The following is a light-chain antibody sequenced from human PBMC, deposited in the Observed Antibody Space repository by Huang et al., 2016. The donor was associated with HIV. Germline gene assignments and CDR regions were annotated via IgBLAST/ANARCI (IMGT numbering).Light chain of an antibody. Sequence: IMMTQSPATLSVSPGERVTLSCRASQSVNSKLAWYQQKPGQAPRLLISGASTRATDVPTRFSGGGSGTEYVRNITRVQSDDFAIYYCQQYNNWPPWTFGQGTKMEVK. CDR1: QSVNSK. J-gene: IGKJ1*01. V-gene: IGKV3-15*01. CDR3: QQYNNWPPWT. CDR2: GAS.